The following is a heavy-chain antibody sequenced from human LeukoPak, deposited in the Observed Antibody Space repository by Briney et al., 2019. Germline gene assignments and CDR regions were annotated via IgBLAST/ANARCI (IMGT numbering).Heavy chain of an antibody. CDR3: ARGSRGLAVAGLDY. Sequence: ASVKVSCKASGYTFSSYGITWVRQAPGQGLEWRGWISTYNGNTSYAQKLQGRVTMTTDTSTSTAYMELRSPRSDDTAVYYCARGSRGLAVAGLDYWGQGTLVTVSS. V-gene: IGHV1-18*01. CDR1: GYTFSSYG. D-gene: IGHD6-19*01. J-gene: IGHJ4*02. CDR2: ISTYNGNT.